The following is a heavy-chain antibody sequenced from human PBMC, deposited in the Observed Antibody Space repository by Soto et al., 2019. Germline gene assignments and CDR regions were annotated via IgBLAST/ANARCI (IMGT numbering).Heavy chain of an antibody. CDR3: ARGGARWPXYFDS. V-gene: IGHV4-30-4*08. CDR2: IYYSGSS. Sequence: PSETLSLTCSVSGGSISGDYYWSWIRQSPEKGLEWIGYIYYSGSSYSNPALQSRLSMSLDTSKNQFSLKLRSVTAADTAVYYCARGGARWPXYFDSWGQGALVTVSS. D-gene: IGHD2-15*01. CDR1: GGSISGDYY. J-gene: IGHJ4*02.